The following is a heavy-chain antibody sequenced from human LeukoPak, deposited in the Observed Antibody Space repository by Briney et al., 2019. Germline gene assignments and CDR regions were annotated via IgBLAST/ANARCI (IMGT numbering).Heavy chain of an antibody. J-gene: IGHJ5*02. CDR2: INHSGST. Sequence: PSETLSLTCAVYGGSFSGYYWSWIRQPPGKGLEWIGEINHSGSTNYNPSLKSRVTISVDTSKNQFSLKLSPVTAADTAVYYCARGPEDIVVVPAALNWFDPWGQGTLVTVSS. D-gene: IGHD2-2*01. CDR3: ARGPEDIVVVPAALNWFDP. V-gene: IGHV4-34*01. CDR1: GGSFSGYY.